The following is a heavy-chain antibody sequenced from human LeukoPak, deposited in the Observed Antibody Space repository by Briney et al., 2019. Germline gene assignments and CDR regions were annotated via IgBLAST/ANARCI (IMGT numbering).Heavy chain of an antibody. J-gene: IGHJ3*02. V-gene: IGHV3-7*03. D-gene: IGHD2/OR15-2a*01. CDR3: ARGWASSRCKAFDI. CDR2: VDQDGSEK. Sequence: GGSLRLSCAASGFIFNSYWMNWLRQAPGKGLEWVANVDQDGSEKYYVGSVKGRFTISRDNAKNSLYLQMNSLRVEDTAVYYCARGWASSRCKAFDIWGQGTMVTVSS. CDR1: GFIFNSYW.